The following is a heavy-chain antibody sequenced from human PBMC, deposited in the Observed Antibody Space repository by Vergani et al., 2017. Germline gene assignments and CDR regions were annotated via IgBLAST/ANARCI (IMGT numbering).Heavy chain of an antibody. D-gene: IGHD2-15*01. CDR3: AKARDPNCKGGNCYSYYYGLDL. CDR1: GFTFSSYA. J-gene: IGHJ6*02. CDR2: ISGSGGNT. V-gene: IGHV3-23*01. Sequence: EVQLLESGGGLVQPGGSLRLSCGAAGFTFSSYAMTWVRQAPGKGLEWVSAISGSGGNTFSTDSVTVRFTISRDNSKDTLYLQMNSLRVEDTAIYYCAKARDPNCKGGNCYSYYYGLDLWGQGTTVTVSS.